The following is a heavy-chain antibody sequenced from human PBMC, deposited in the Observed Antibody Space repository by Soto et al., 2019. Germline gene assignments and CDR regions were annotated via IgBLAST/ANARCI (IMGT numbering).Heavy chain of an antibody. CDR3: AKDSLYCGGDCYVKTFDY. CDR1: GFTFISYA. Sequence: QPWGSLRLSCAASGFTFISYAIICFRHAAVKWLEWVSAISGSGGSTYYADSVEGRFTISRDNSKNTLYLQMNSLRAEDTAVYYCAKDSLYCGGDCYVKTFDYWGQGTLVTVSS. D-gene: IGHD2-21*02. CDR2: ISGSGGST. V-gene: IGHV3-23*01. J-gene: IGHJ4*02.